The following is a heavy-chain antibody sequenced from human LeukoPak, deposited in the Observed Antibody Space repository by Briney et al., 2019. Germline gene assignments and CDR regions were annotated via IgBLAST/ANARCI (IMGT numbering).Heavy chain of an antibody. J-gene: IGHJ6*02. CDR1: GFTFSSYS. V-gene: IGHV3-21*01. CDR3: ARDPSNPPTYYYYYGMDV. CDR2: ISSSSSYI. D-gene: IGHD4-11*01. Sequence: PGGSLRLCCAASGFTFSSYSMNWVRQAPGKGLEWVSSISSSSSYIYYADSVKGRFTISRDNAKDSLYLQMNSLRAEDTAVYYCARDPSNPPTYYYYYGMDVWGQGTTVTVSS.